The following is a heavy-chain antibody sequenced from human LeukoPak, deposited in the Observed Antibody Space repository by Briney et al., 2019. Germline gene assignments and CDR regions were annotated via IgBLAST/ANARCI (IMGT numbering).Heavy chain of an antibody. D-gene: IGHD2-2*01. CDR3: ARDPGIYCSSTSCQTNYYYYYMDV. CDR1: GYTFTGYY. CDR2: INPNSGGT. V-gene: IGHV1-2*02. J-gene: IGHJ6*03. Sequence: ASVTVSCKASGYTFTGYYMHWVRQAPGQGLEWMGWINPNSGGTNYAQKFQGRVTMTRDTSISTAYMELSRLRSDDTAVYYCARDPGIYCSSTSCQTNYYYYYMDVWGKGTTVTVS.